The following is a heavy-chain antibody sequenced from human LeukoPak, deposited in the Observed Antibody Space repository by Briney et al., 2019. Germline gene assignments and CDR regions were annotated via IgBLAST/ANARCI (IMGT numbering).Heavy chain of an antibody. J-gene: IGHJ4*02. CDR2: ISSSSSYI. Sequence: PGGSLRLSCAASGFTFSSYSMNWVRQAPGKGLEWVSSISSSSSYIYYADSVKGRFTISRDNAKNSLYLQMNSLRAEDTAVYYCARAGYSSSSPLGYWGQGTLVTVSS. D-gene: IGHD6-13*01. V-gene: IGHV3-21*01. CDR1: GFTFSSYS. CDR3: ARAGYSSSSPLGY.